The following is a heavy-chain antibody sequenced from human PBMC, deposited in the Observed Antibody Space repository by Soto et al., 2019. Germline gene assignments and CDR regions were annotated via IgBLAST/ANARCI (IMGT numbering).Heavy chain of an antibody. CDR2: ISSSSSYI. D-gene: IGHD5-12*01. CDR3: ARDGPLEWLLSSAFDI. Sequence: PGGSLRLSCAASGFTFSSYSMNWVRQAPGKGLEWVSSISSSSSYIYYADSVKGRFTISRDNAKNSLYLQMNSLRAEDTAVYYCARDGPLEWLLSSAFDIWGQGTMVTVSS. CDR1: GFTFSSYS. J-gene: IGHJ3*02. V-gene: IGHV3-21*01.